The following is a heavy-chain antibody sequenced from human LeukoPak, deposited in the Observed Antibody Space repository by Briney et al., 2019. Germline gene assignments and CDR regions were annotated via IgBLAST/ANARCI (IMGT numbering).Heavy chain of an antibody. V-gene: IGHV1-24*01. Sequence: ASVKVSCKVSGYTLTELSMHWVRQAPGKGLEWMGGFDPEDGETIYAQKFQGRVTMTEDTSTDTAYMELSSLRSEDTAVYYCATDHEAVAGLYWYFDLWGRGTLVTVSS. J-gene: IGHJ2*01. CDR1: GYTLTELS. D-gene: IGHD6-19*01. CDR3: ATDHEAVAGLYWYFDL. CDR2: FDPEDGET.